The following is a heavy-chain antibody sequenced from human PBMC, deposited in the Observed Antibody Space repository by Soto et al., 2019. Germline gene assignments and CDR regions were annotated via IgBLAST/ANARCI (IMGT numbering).Heavy chain of an antibody. J-gene: IGHJ4*02. D-gene: IGHD6-13*01. V-gene: IGHV3-30*18. CDR1: GFTFSNYA. Sequence: GGSLRLSCAASGFTFSNYARHWVRKAPGKGLEWVAVIASDGKDKRYADSVKGRFTISRDNSKNTVYLQMNSLRGEDTAVYYCAKDGAIAAADYFFDYWGQGSLLTVSS. CDR3: AKDGAIAAADYFFDY. CDR2: IASDGKDK.